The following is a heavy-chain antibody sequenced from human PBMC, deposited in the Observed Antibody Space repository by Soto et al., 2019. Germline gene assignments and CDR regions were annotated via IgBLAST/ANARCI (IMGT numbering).Heavy chain of an antibody. V-gene: IGHV4-30-4*01. J-gene: IGHJ4*02. Sequence: QVQLQESGPGLVKPSQTLSLTCTVSGGSISSGDYYWSWIRQPPGKGLEWIGYIYYSGSTYYNPSLKSRVTISVDTSKNQFSLKLSSVTAADTAVYYCARGTYYYDSSGYLDDYWGQGTLVTVSS. CDR2: IYYSGST. CDR1: GGSISSGDYY. CDR3: ARGTYYYDSSGYLDDY. D-gene: IGHD3-22*01.